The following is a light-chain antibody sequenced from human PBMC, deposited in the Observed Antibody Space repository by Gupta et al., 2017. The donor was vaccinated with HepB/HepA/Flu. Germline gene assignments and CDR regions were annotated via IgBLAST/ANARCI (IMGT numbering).Light chain of an antibody. J-gene: IGLJ2*01. Sequence: QSALTQPASVSGSPGQSITISCTGTSSDVGSYNLVSWYQQHPGKAPKLMIYEVSKRPSGVSNRFSGAESGNTASLTISGLQAEDEADDYCCSYAGSSTLVFGGGTKLTVL. CDR2: EVS. CDR1: SSDVGSYNL. V-gene: IGLV2-23*02. CDR3: CSYAGSSTLV.